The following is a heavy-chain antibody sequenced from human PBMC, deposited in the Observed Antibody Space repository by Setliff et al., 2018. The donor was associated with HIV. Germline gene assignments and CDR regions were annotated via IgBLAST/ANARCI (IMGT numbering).Heavy chain of an antibody. D-gene: IGHD3-16*01. V-gene: IGHV3-7*03. CDR1: GFTFSNYY. CDR3: ARDFVVGHRYDYSRVE. J-gene: IGHJ4*02. Sequence: GGSLRLSCAGSGFTFSNYYMSWVRQAPGKGLEWVADIKEDGSRKYYVDSVKGRFTISRDNAKNSVYLQMNSLRGEDTAVYYCARDFVVGHRYDYSRVEWGQGTLVTVS. CDR2: IKEDGSRK.